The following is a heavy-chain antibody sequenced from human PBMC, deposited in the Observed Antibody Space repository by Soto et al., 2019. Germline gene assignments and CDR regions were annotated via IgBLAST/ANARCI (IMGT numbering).Heavy chain of an antibody. CDR2: IYYSGST. Sequence: QVQLQESGPGLVKPSQTLSLTCTVSGGSISSGGYYWTWIRKHPGKGLEWIGCIYYSGSTYYNPSLKSRVTISVDTSKNYCSLKLTSVTAADTAVYYCARDRGARNWFDPWGQGTLVTVSS. D-gene: IGHD3-10*01. CDR3: ARDRGARNWFDP. J-gene: IGHJ5*02. CDR1: GGSISSGGYY. V-gene: IGHV4-31*03.